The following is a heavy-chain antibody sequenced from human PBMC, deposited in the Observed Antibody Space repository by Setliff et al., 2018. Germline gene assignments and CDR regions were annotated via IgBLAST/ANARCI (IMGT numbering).Heavy chain of an antibody. CDR1: GFTFSSYS. CDR2: ISSSSSYI. D-gene: IGHD5-18*01. CDR3: ARRHVDTAMVIYYYGMDV. J-gene: IGHJ6*02. V-gene: IGHV3-21*01. Sequence: KPEGSLRLSCAASGFTFSSYSMNWVRQAPGKGLEWVSSISSSSSYIYYADSVKGRFTISRDNAKNSLYLQMNSLRAEDTAVYYCARRHVDTAMVIYYYGMDVWGQGTTVTVSS.